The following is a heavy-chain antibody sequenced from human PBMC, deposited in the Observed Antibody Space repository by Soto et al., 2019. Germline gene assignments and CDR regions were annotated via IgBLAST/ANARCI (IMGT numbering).Heavy chain of an antibody. D-gene: IGHD3-10*01. V-gene: IGHV3-23*01. J-gene: IGHJ6*02. CDR3: AKDLYGSGSYGIDV. CDR2: ISSSDGST. Sequence: PGGSLILSCAASGFTFNFYGMTWVRQAPGKGLEWISAISSSDGSTYYADSVKGRFTISRDNSKNTLYVQMDSLRAEDTAVYYCAKDLYGSGSYGIDVWGQGTTVTVSS. CDR1: GFTFNFYG.